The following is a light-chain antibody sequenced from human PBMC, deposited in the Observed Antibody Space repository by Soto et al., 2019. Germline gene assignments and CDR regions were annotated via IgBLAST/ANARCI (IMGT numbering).Light chain of an antibody. Sequence: DIQMTQSPSSLSASVGDRVTITCRASQGISNYLAWYQQKPGKVPKLLIYAASILQSEVPSRFSGSGSGTDFTLTISSLQPEDVATYYCQKYNSSLTFGGGTKVEIK. CDR2: AAS. V-gene: IGKV1-27*01. CDR1: QGISNY. J-gene: IGKJ4*01. CDR3: QKYNSSLT.